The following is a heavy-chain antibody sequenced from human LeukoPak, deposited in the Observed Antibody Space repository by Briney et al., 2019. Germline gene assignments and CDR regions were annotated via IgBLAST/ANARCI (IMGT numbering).Heavy chain of an antibody. V-gene: IGHV3-7*01. Sequence: PGGSLRLSCAASGFTFSGYRMDWVRQAPGKGLEWVAYIKQDGSEKYYVDSVKGRFTISRDNAKNSLYLRMNSLGAEDTAVYYCASGRPFDYWGQGTLVTVSS. CDR1: GFTFSGYR. CDR2: IKQDGSEK. D-gene: IGHD1-26*01. CDR3: ASGRPFDY. J-gene: IGHJ4*02.